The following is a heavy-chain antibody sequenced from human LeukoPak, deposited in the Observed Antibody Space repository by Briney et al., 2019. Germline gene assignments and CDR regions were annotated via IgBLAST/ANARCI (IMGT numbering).Heavy chain of an antibody. D-gene: IGHD6-13*01. J-gene: IGHJ4*02. CDR2: IRYDGSNK. Sequence: GGSLRLSCAASGFTFSSYGMHWVRQAPGKGLEWVAFIRYDGSNKYYADSVEGRFTISRGNSKNTLYLQMNSLRAEDTAVYYCAELGYTDYRGQGTLVTVSS. CDR1: GFTFSSYG. V-gene: IGHV3-30*02. CDR3: AELGYTDY.